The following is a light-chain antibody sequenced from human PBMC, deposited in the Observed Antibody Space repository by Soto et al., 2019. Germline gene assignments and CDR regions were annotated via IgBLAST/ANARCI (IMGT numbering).Light chain of an antibody. V-gene: IGKV3-11*01. CDR2: DAS. J-gene: IGKJ4*01. CDR3: QQRSDWPLT. CDR1: QSVSSY. Sequence: EIVLTQSPTTLSLSPGERATLSCRASQSVSSYFAWYQQKPGKAPRLLIYDASTRAAGIPARFSGSGSGTDFTLTISSLEPEDFAVYYCQQRSDWPLTFGGGTKVEIK.